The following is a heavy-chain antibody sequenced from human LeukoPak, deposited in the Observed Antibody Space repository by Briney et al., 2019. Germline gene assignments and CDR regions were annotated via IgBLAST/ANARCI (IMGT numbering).Heavy chain of an antibody. V-gene: IGHV1-18*01. CDR2: ISAYNGNT. CDR3: ARATYGDYELSSFDY. CDR1: GYTFTSYG. J-gene: IGHJ4*02. Sequence: ASVKVSCKAFGYTFTSYGISWVRQAPGQGLEWMGWISAYNGNTNYAQKLQGRVTMTTDTSTSTAYMELRSLRSDDTAVYYCARATYGDYELSSFDYWGQGTLVTVSS. D-gene: IGHD4-17*01.